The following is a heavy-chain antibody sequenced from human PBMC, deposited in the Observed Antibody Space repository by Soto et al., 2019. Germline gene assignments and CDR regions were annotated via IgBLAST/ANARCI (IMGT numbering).Heavy chain of an antibody. V-gene: IGHV4-59*11. CDR1: GGSISGHY. CDR3: AKLTHLGPEHTGFLDN. CDR2: IFYRGGT. D-gene: IGHD5-12*01. J-gene: IGHJ4*02. Sequence: PSETLSLTCTVSGGSISGHYWSWIRQPPGKGLEWIGYIFYRGGTNYNPSLKSRVTISLDTSMNQFSLELRSVTAADTAVYYCAKLTHLGPEHTGFLDNWGQGALVTVPS.